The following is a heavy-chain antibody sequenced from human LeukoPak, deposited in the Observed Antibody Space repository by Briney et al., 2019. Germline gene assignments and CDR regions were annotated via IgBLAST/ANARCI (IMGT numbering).Heavy chain of an antibody. J-gene: IGHJ4*02. V-gene: IGHV3-30*18. CDR3: AKDREGTPFDN. CDR2: ISYDGSNK. D-gene: IGHD1-7*01. CDR1: GFTFSNYD. Sequence: GGSLRLSCAASGFTFSNYDMHWVRQAPGKGLEWVAVISYDGSNKYYADSVKGRFTISRDNSKNTVYLQMNSLRAEDTAVYYCAKDREGTPFDNWGQGTLVTVSS.